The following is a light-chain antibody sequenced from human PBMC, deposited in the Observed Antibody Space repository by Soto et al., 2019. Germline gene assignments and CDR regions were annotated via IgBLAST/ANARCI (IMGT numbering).Light chain of an antibody. J-gene: IGKJ1*01. CDR3: QQYDISPWT. CDR2: AAS. V-gene: IGKV3-15*01. Sequence: EIVLTQSPATLSVSPGERATLSCRASQSVSSNLAWYQHKPGQAPRLLIYAASTRATGIPARFSGSGSGTDFTLTISSLQSEDFAVYYCQQYDISPWTFGQGTKVEIK. CDR1: QSVSSN.